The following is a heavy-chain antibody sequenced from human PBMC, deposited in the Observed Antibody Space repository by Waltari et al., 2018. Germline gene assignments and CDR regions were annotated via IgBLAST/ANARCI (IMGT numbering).Heavy chain of an antibody. D-gene: IGHD3-10*01. Sequence: QVQLVQSGAEVKKPGASVKVSCKVSGYTLTELSMHWVRQAPGKGLEWMGGFDPEDGETIYAQKFQGRVTMTEDTSTDTAYMELSSLRSEDTAVYYCATVPITMVQWGDYYGMDVWGQGTTVTVSS. V-gene: IGHV1-24*01. CDR3: ATVPITMVQWGDYYGMDV. CDR1: GYTLTELS. J-gene: IGHJ6*02. CDR2: FDPEDGET.